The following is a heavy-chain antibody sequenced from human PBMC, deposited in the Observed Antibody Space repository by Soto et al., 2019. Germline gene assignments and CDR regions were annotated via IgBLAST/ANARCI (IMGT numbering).Heavy chain of an antibody. CDR1: GGSISSGGYS. CDR3: ARGEVVALGY. CDR2: IYHSGST. D-gene: IGHD2-15*01. Sequence: QLQLQESGSGLVKPSQTLSLTCAVSGGSISSGGYSWSWIRQPPGKGLEWIGYIYHSGSTYYNPSLESRVTILVDRYKNQFSLKLSSVTAADKAVYYCARGEVVALGYWGQGTLVTVSS. V-gene: IGHV4-30-2*01. J-gene: IGHJ4*02.